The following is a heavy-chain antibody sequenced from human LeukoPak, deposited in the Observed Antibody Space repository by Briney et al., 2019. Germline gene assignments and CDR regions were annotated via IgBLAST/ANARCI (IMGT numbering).Heavy chain of an antibody. Sequence: PGGSLRLSCAASGFTFSNYAMSWVRQAPGKGLEWVSGISGSGGSTYYADSVKGRFTISRDNSKNTLYLQMNSLRAEDTAVYYCAKDGFQLSRSYFDYWGQGTLVTVSS. J-gene: IGHJ4*02. CDR2: ISGSGGST. D-gene: IGHD3-16*02. CDR1: GFTFSNYA. V-gene: IGHV3-23*01. CDR3: AKDGFQLSRSYFDY.